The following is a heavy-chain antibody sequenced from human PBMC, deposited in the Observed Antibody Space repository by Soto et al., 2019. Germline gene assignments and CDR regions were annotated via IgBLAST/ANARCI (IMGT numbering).Heavy chain of an antibody. CDR3: AKDDSSGITIFGAVTPGVKDV. V-gene: IGHV3-23*01. Sequence: PGGSLRLSCAASGFTFSSYAMSWVRQAPGKGLEWVSAISGSGGSTYYADSVKGRFTISRDNSKNTLYLQMNSLRAEDTAVYYCAKDDSSGITIFGAVTPGVKDVWGQGTMLTVS. D-gene: IGHD3-3*01. J-gene: IGHJ6*02. CDR1: GFTFSSYA. CDR2: ISGSGGST.